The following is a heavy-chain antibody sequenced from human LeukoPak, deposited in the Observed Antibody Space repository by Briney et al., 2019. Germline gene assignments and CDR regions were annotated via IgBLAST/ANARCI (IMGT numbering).Heavy chain of an antibody. J-gene: IGHJ4*02. CDR3: AEVTNDY. Sequence: GGSLRLSCAASGFTFSSYAMHWVRQAPGKGLEWVAVISYDGSNKYYADSVKGRFTISRDNSKNTRYLQMNSLRAEDTAVYYCAEVTNDYWGQGTLVTVSS. V-gene: IGHV3-30-3*01. CDR1: GFTFSSYA. D-gene: IGHD2-21*02. CDR2: ISYDGSNK.